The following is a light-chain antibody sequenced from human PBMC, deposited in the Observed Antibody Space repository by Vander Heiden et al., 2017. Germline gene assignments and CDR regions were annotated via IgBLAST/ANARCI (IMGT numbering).Light chain of an antibody. CDR1: QSLRHSNGKNY. CDR3: MQALQTPWT. V-gene: IGKV2-28*01. Sequence: DIVMTQSPLSLPVTPGESASNSCRSSQSLRHSNGKNYLDWYLQKPGQSPQLLIYLGSDRASGVPDRFSGSGSGTDFTLKISSVEAEDVGVYYCMQALQTPWTFGQGTKVKIK. J-gene: IGKJ1*01. CDR2: LGS.